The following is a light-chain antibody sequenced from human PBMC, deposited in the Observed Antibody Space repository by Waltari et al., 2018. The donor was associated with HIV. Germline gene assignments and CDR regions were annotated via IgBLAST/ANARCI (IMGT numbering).Light chain of an antibody. CDR1: SSNIGSNT. Sequence: QSVLTQPPSASGTPGQRVTISCSGSSSNIGSNTVNWYQQLPGTAPELLIYSNKQRPSGVPDRFSGSKSGTSVSLAISGLQSEDDTDYYCAAWDDSLNGWVFGGGTKLTVL. CDR2: SNK. V-gene: IGLV1-44*01. J-gene: IGLJ3*02. CDR3: AAWDDSLNGWV.